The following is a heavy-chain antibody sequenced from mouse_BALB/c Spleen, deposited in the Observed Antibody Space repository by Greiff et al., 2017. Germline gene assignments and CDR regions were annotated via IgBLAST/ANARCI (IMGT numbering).Heavy chain of an antibody. J-gene: IGHJ2*01. CDR3: ARTTVVDCDD. V-gene: IGHV1-80*01. D-gene: IGHD1-1*01. CDR2: IYPGDGDT. CDR1: GYAFSSYW. Sequence: QVQLQQSGAELVRPGSSVKISCKASGYAFSSYWMNWVKQRPGQGLEWIGQIYPGDGDTNYTGKLKGKATLTADKSSSTAYVQLSSLTSEDSAVYICARTTVVDCDDGGQGTTLTVAS.